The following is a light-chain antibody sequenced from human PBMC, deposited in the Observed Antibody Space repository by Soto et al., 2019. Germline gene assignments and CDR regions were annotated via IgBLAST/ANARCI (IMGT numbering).Light chain of an antibody. J-gene: IGLJ2*01. CDR2: EVS. CDR3: NSYTTSTTLV. V-gene: IGLV2-14*01. CDR1: MRDVGAYNL. Sequence: QSALTQPASVSGSPGQSITISCAGTMRDVGAYNLVSWYQQHPGRAPQLIIYEVSNRPSGVSDRFSGSKSGNTASLTISGLQAEDEADYYCNSYTTSTTLVFGGGTKLTVL.